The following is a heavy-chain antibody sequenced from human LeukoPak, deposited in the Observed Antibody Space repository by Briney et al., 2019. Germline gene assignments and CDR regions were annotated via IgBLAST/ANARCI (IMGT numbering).Heavy chain of an antibody. J-gene: IGHJ3*02. D-gene: IGHD2-21*02. Sequence: GESLKISCKGSGFSLTNYWIGWVRQVPGKGLDWMGIIYPGDSDTRYSPSFQGQVTISADKSINTAHLQLSSLKASDTAMYYCARQYCGGDCYPEPDAFDIWGQGTMVTVSS. CDR3: ARQYCGGDCYPEPDAFDI. CDR1: GFSLTNYW. CDR2: IYPGDSDT. V-gene: IGHV5-51*01.